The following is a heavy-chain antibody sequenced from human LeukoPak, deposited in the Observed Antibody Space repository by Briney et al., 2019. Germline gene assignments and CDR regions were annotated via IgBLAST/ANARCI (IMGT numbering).Heavy chain of an antibody. J-gene: IGHJ4*02. V-gene: IGHV3-21*01. CDR3: ARGAGATRKIDY. D-gene: IGHD1-26*01. Sequence: GGSLRLSCAASGFTFSSYAMSWVRQAPGKGLEWVSSISSGSTYIYYTDSVKGRFTISRDNARNSLFLQMNSLRAEDTAVYYCARGAGATRKIDYWGQGTLVTVSS. CDR1: GFTFSSYA. CDR2: ISSGSTYI.